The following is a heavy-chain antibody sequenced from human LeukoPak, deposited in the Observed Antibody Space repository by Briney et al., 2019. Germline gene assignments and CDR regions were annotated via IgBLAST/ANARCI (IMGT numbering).Heavy chain of an antibody. D-gene: IGHD3-22*01. CDR2: IYYSGST. V-gene: IGHV4-59*06. CDR3: ARDKDRYYCDSSGYSDAFDI. J-gene: IGHJ3*02. Sequence: SETLSLTCTVSGGSISSHYWSWIRQPPGKGLEWIGYIYYSGSTYYNPSLKSRVTISVDTSKNQFSLKLSSVTAADTAVYYCARDKDRYYCDSSGYSDAFDIWGQGTMVTVSS. CDR1: GGSISSHY.